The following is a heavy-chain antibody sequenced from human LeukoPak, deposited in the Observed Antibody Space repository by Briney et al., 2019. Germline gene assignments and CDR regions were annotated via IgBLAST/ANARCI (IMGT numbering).Heavy chain of an antibody. CDR1: GGSISSYY. CDR3: ARHIAAMVTGWFDP. Sequence: SETLSLTCTVSGGSISSYYWSWIQQPPGKELEWIGYIYYSGSTNYNPSLKSRVTISVDTSKNQFSLKLSSVTAADTAVYYCARHIAAMVTGWFDPWGQGTLVTVSS. J-gene: IGHJ5*02. CDR2: IYYSGST. D-gene: IGHD5-18*01. V-gene: IGHV4-59*08.